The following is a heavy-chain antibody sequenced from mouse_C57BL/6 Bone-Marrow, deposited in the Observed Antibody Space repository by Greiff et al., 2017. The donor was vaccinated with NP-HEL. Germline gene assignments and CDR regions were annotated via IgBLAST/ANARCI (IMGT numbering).Heavy chain of an antibody. D-gene: IGHD1-1*02. CDR3: ARGWGWFAY. J-gene: IGHJ3*01. V-gene: IGHV1-82*01. CDR1: GYAFSSSW. CDR2: IYPGDGDP. Sequence: VQLQQSGPELVKPGASVKISCKASGYAFSSSWMNWVKQRPGKGLEWIGRIYPGDGDPNYNGKFKGKDTLTADKSSSTAYMQLSSLTSEDSAVYFCARGWGWFAYWGQGTLVTVSA.